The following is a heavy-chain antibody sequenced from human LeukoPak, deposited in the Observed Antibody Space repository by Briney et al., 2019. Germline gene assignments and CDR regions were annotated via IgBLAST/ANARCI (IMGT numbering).Heavy chain of an antibody. V-gene: IGHV1-69*05. CDR2: IIPIFGTV. CDR1: GGTFSSYA. D-gene: IGHD3-3*01. J-gene: IGHJ6*03. CDR3: ARASEYYDFWSGPDYYYYMDV. Sequence: ASVKVSCKASGGTFSSYAISWVRQAPGQGLEWMGGIIPIFGTVNYAQKFQGRVTITTDESTSTAYMELSSLRSEDTAVYYCARASEYYDFWSGPDYYYYMDVWGKGTTVTVSS.